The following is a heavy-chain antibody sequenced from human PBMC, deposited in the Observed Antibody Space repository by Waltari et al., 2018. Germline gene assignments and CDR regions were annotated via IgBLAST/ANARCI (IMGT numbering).Heavy chain of an antibody. CDR2: IYSGGST. CDR3: ARFYGDYVEGNYYFDY. J-gene: IGHJ4*02. CDR1: GFTVSSNY. Sequence: EVQLVESGGGLVQPGGSLRLSCAASGFTVSSNYMRWVRQAPGKGLEWVSVIYSGGSTYYADSVKGRFTISRDNSKNTLYLQMNSLRAEDTAVYYCARFYGDYVEGNYYFDYWGQGTLVTVSS. V-gene: IGHV3-66*02. D-gene: IGHD4-17*01.